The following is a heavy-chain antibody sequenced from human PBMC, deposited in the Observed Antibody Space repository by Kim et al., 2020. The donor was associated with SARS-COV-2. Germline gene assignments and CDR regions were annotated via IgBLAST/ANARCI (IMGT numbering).Heavy chain of an antibody. CDR3: AKGAAYSSGWPVDY. J-gene: IGHJ4*02. V-gene: IGHV3-30*18. CDR2: ISYDGSNK. D-gene: IGHD6-19*01. Sequence: GGSLRLSCAASGFTFSSYGMHWVRQAPGKGLEWVAVISYDGSNKYYADSVKGRFTISRDNSKNTLYLQMNSLRAEDTAVYYCAKGAAYSSGWPVDYWGQGTLVTVSS. CDR1: GFTFSSYG.